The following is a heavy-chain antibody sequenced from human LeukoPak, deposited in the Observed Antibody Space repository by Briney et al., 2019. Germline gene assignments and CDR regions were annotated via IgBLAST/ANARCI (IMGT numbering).Heavy chain of an antibody. V-gene: IGHV1-2*06. J-gene: IGHJ4*02. CDR3: ASGYVLRYFDWSSPRFDY. Sequence: GASVKVSCKASGYTLTGYYMHWVRQAPGQGLEWMGRINPNSGGTNYAQKFQGRVTMTRDTSISTAYMELSRLRSDDTAVYYCASGYVLRYFDWSSPRFDYWGQGTLVTVSS. CDR1: GYTLTGYY. D-gene: IGHD3-9*01. CDR2: INPNSGGT.